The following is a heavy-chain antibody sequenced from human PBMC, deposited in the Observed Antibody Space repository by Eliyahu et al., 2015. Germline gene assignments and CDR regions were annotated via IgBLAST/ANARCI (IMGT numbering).Heavy chain of an antibody. CDR3: AREGGGSSSWYRYYYYMDV. Sequence: QVQLVQSGSELKKPGASVKVSCKASGXXFXSYAMNWVRQAPGQGLEWMGWINTNTGNPTYAQGFTGRFVFSLDTSVSTAYLQISSLKAEDTAVYYCAREGGGSSSWYRYYYYMDVWGKGTTVTVSS. V-gene: IGHV7-4-1*02. D-gene: IGHD6-13*01. CDR1: GXXFXSYA. J-gene: IGHJ6*03. CDR2: INTNTGNP.